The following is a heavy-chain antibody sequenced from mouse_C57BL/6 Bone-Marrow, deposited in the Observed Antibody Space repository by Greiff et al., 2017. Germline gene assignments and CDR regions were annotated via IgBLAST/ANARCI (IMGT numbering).Heavy chain of an antibody. J-gene: IGHJ4*01. D-gene: IGHD3-2*02. V-gene: IGHV1-82*01. CDR3: ARPGDSSGPGAMDY. Sequence: VQLQQSGPELVKPGASVKISCKASGYAFSSSWMNWVKQRPGKGLKWIGRIYPGDGDTNYNGKFKGKATLTADKSSSTAYMQLSSLTSEDSAVYFCARPGDSSGPGAMDYWGQGTSVTVSS. CDR2: IYPGDGDT. CDR1: GYAFSSSW.